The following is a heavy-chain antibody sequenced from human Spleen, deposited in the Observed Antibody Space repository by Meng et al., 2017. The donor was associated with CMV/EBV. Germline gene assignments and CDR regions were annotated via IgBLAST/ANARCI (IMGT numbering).Heavy chain of an antibody. D-gene: IGHD3-3*01. CDR2: ISGHDGDT. J-gene: IGHJ4*02. V-gene: IGHV1-18*01. CDR1: GYTFSLYG. CDR3: ARVRSTIFGVVHFDY. Sequence: ASVKVSCKASGYTFSLYGISWVRQAPGQGFEWMGWISGHDGDTKFAEKFQGRVTMTTDTSTSTAHMELRNLISDDTAVYYCARVRSTIFGVVHFDYWGQGTLVTVSS.